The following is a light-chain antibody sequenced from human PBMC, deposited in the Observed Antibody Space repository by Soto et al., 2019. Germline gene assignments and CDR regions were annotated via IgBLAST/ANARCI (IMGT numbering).Light chain of an antibody. CDR3: QQYGVSRT. CDR1: QSVSNNY. CDR2: DAS. V-gene: IGKV3D-20*01. Sequence: EIVLTQYPGTLSLSPGERATLSCRASQSVSNNYLAWYQQRPGLAPRLLIYDASNRATGIPDRFSGSGSGTDFTLTISRLEPEDFAVYYCQQYGVSRTFGQGTKVDIK. J-gene: IGKJ1*01.